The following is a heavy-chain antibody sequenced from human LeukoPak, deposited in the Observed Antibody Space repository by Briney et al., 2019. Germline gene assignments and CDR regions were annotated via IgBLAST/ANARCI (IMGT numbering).Heavy chain of an antibody. J-gene: IGHJ4*02. Sequence: GGSLRLSCATSGFTFSSYGMHWVRQAPGKGLEWVAFIRNDGSTKCFADSVKGRFTISRDNSKNTLYLQMNSLRAEDTAVYYCAKTHSSSWGIFDYWGQGTLVTVSS. CDR2: IRNDGSTK. V-gene: IGHV3-30*02. D-gene: IGHD6-13*01. CDR3: AKTHSSSWGIFDY. CDR1: GFTFSSYG.